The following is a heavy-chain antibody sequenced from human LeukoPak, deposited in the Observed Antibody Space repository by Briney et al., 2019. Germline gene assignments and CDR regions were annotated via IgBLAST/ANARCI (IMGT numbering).Heavy chain of an antibody. CDR2: IYSGGRT. D-gene: IGHD3-16*01. CDR3: ARVPFTASLGDYFDY. V-gene: IGHV3-66*01. Sequence: PGGSLRLSCAASGFTTSDNYITWVRQAPGKGLQWVSAIYSGGRTNYADSVKGRFSISRDTSNDTVHLQLNSLRTEDTAVYFCARVPFTASLGDYFDYWGQGALVTVSS. CDR1: GFTTSDNY. J-gene: IGHJ4*02.